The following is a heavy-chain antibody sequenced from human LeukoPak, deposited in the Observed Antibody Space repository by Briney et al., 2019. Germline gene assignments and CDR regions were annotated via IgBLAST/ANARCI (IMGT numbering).Heavy chain of an antibody. V-gene: IGHV4-59*01. CDR3: ARAVISFGGAVAKGFDS. CDR2: IYYSGNI. CDR1: GGSFSSYY. J-gene: IGHJ4*02. D-gene: IGHD3-16*01. Sequence: SETLSLTCAVSGGSFSSYYWCWIRQPQAKGLEWIGYIYYSGNIDYNPSLKSRVTMSLDTSKDQFSLNLSSVTAADTAVYYCARAVISFGGAVAKGFDSWGQGTLVTVSP.